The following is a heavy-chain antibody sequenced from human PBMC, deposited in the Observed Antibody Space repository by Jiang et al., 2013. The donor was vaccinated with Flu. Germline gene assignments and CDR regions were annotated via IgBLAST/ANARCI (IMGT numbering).Heavy chain of an antibody. Sequence: VQLVESGAEVRKPGESLKISCKTSGYPFSDYWIGWVRQMPGKGLEWMGIISPHSETRYSPSFQGQVTISADKSITTTYLQWSSLKASDTAMYYCARPGISLGSQITDDGYDFWGQGTMVTVSS. CDR3: ARPGISLGSQITDDGYDF. D-gene: IGHD3-16*02. CDR1: GYPFSDYW. V-gene: IGHV5-51*03. CDR2: ISPHSET. J-gene: IGHJ3*01.